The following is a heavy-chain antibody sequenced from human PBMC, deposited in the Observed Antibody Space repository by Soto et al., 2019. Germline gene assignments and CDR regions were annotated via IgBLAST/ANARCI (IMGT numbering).Heavy chain of an antibody. D-gene: IGHD5-18*01. V-gene: IGHV3-74*01. CDR3: ARVGVDTSLVDGGYHYYGLDV. Sequence: AGGSLRLSCAASTFTFSNYGMHWVRQAQGKGLVWVSRISDNGGTTRYADSVKGRLTISRDNSKKPLYLQMSSLRAEDTAVYYCARVGVDTSLVDGGYHYYGLDVWGQGTTVTVSS. J-gene: IGHJ6*02. CDR1: TFTFSNYG. CDR2: ISDNGGTT.